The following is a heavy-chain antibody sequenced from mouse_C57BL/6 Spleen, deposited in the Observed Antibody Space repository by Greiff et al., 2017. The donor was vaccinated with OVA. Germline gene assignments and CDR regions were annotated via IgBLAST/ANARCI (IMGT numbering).Heavy chain of an antibody. Sequence: DVHLVESGGDLVKPGGSLKLSCAASGFTFSSYGMSWVRQTPDKRLEWVATISSGGSYTYYPDSVKGRFTISRDNAKNTLYLQMSSLKSEDTAMYYCARQGGNSPYFDVWGTGTTVTVSS. D-gene: IGHD2-1*01. J-gene: IGHJ1*03. V-gene: IGHV5-6*01. CDR3: ARQGGNSPYFDV. CDR1: GFTFSSYG. CDR2: ISSGGSYT.